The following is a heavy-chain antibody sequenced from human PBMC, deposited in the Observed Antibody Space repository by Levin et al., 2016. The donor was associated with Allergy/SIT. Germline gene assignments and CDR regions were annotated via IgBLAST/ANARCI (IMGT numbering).Heavy chain of an antibody. D-gene: IGHD5-18*01. CDR2: LNLDGTKK. J-gene: IGHJ4*02. V-gene: IGHV3-7*01. CDR3: ARDSYGFDY. Sequence: LTCAASGFTFRSYAMHWVRQAPGKGLEWVANLNLDGTKKYYIESVKGRFTISRDNAKNSLFLQMSSLRVEDMAVYYCARDSYGFDYWGQGTLVTDSS. CDR1: GFTFRSYA.